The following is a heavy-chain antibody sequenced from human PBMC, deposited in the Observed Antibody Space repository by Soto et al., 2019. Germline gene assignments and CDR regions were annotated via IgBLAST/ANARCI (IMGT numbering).Heavy chain of an antibody. J-gene: IGHJ3*02. CDR3: VRAYGDYVLDAFDI. CDR2: INHSGST. D-gene: IGHD4-17*01. CDR1: GGSFSGYY. Sequence: QVQLQQWGAGLLKPSETLSLTCAVYGGSFSGYYWSWIRQPPGKGLEWIGEINHSGSTNYNPSLKTGVTRAVDTSKNQFSLKLSFVTAADTAVYYCVRAYGDYVLDAFDIWGQGTMVTVSS. V-gene: IGHV4-34*01.